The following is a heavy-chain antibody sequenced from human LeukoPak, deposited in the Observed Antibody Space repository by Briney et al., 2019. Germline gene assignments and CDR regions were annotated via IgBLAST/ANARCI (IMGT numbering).Heavy chain of an antibody. Sequence: PGGSLRLSCAASGFTFSSYSMNWVRQAPGKGLEWVSSISSSSSYIYYADSVKGRFTISRDNAKNSLYLQMNSPRAEDTAVYYCARVSQTIRFLEWLHAFDIWGQGTMVTVSS. D-gene: IGHD3-3*01. J-gene: IGHJ3*02. CDR1: GFTFSSYS. CDR3: ARVSQTIRFLEWLHAFDI. CDR2: ISSSSSYI. V-gene: IGHV3-21*01.